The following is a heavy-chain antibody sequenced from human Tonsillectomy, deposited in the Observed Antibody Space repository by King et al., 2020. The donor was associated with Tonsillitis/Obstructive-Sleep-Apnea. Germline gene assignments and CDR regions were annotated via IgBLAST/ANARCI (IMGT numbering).Heavy chain of an antibody. Sequence: VQLVESGVGVVQPGRSLRLSCAASGFTFSSYGMHWVRQAPGKGLEWVAVIWYDGSNKYYADSVKGRFTISRDNSRNTLYLQMNSLRAEDTAVYYCARGDCSSTSCYHADYWGQGTLVTVSS. CDR3: ARGDCSSTSCYHADY. V-gene: IGHV3-33*01. CDR2: IWYDGSNK. CDR1: GFTFSSYG. D-gene: IGHD2-2*01. J-gene: IGHJ4*02.